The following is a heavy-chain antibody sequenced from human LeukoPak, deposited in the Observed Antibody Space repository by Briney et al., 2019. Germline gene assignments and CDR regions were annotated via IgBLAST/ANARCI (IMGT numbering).Heavy chain of an antibody. D-gene: IGHD3-10*01. CDR3: AKDLSGYGSGSYYFDY. J-gene: IGHJ4*02. Sequence: LSLTCAVYGGSFSGYYWSWIRQAPGKGLEWVSYITGSGSTIYYADSVKGRFTISRDNSKNTLYLQMNSLRAEDTAVYYCAKDLSGYGSGSYYFDYWGQGTLVTVSS. V-gene: IGHV3-11*01. CDR2: ITGSGSTI. CDR1: GGSFSGYY.